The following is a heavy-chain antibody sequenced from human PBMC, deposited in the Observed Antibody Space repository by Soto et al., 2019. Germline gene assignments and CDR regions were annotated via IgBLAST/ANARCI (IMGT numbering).Heavy chain of an antibody. CDR3: ARDQTILSLGYYAMDV. J-gene: IGHJ6*02. CDR2: LSYDGNNK. V-gene: IGHV3-30-3*01. D-gene: IGHD3-3*01. Sequence: GGSLRLSCAASGFTFSSYVMHWVRQAPGKGLEWVSFLSYDGNNKYYADSVKGRFTISRDNSKNTLYLQMNSLRAEDTAVYYCARDQTILSLGYYAMDVWGQGTTVTIS. CDR1: GFTFSSYV.